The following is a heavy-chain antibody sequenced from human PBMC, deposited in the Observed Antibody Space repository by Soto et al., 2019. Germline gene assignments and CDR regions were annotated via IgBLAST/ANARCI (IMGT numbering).Heavy chain of an antibody. Sequence: QVHLVQSGAEVKKPGASVKVSCKASGYTFTSYGITWVRQAPGQGLEWMGWISAHNGNTDYAQKLQGRVIVTRDPSTSTAYMELRILISDDTAVYYCARGRYGDYWGQGALVTVSS. J-gene: IGHJ4*02. D-gene: IGHD1-1*01. CDR3: ARGRYGDY. V-gene: IGHV1-18*01. CDR2: ISAHNGNT. CDR1: GYTFTSYG.